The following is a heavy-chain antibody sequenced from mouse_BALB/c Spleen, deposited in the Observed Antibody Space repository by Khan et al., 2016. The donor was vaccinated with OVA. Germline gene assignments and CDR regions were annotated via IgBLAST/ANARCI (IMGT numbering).Heavy chain of an antibody. CDR1: GFSLTSYG. CDR3: ARALPYYRYDGYAIDY. Sequence: VQLQESGPGLVAPSQSLSITCTVSGFSLTSYGVHWVRQPPGKGLEWVGVIWAGGSTNYKSALMSRLSISKDNYKSQVFLKMNSLQTDDTAMYYCARALPYYRYDGYAIDYWGQGISVTVSS. CDR2: IWAGGST. D-gene: IGHD2-14*01. V-gene: IGHV2-9*02. J-gene: IGHJ4*01.